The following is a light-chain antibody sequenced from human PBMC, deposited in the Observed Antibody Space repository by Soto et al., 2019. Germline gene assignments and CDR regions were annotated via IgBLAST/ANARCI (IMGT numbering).Light chain of an antibody. CDR3: SSYTSSSTLV. Sequence: QSVLTQPASVSGSPGQSITISRTGTNSDVGGYNYVSWYQQHPGKAPKLIIYEVTNRPSGVSNRFSGSKSGNTASLTISGLQAEDEADYYCSSYTSSSTLVFGTGTKVTVL. CDR1: NSDVGGYNY. V-gene: IGLV2-14*01. J-gene: IGLJ1*01. CDR2: EVT.